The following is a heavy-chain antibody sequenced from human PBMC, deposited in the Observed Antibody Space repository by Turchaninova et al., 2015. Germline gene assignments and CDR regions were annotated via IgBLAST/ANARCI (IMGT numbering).Heavy chain of an antibody. CDR3: ARGDSSGWSNAFDI. J-gene: IGHJ3*02. D-gene: IGHD6-19*01. CDR1: GFTFSDHY. CDR2: SKNNANSYTK. Sequence: LVESGGGLVQPGGSLRLSCAASGFTFSDHYMDWVRQAPGKGLARVGLSKNNANSYTKEYAASGKGRFTISRDDSKNSVYLQMNSLKTEDTAVYCCARGDSSGWSNAFDIWGQGTMVTVSS. V-gene: IGHV3-72*01.